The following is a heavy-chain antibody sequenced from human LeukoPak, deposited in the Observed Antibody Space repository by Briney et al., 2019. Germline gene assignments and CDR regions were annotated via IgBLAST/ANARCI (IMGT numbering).Heavy chain of an antibody. D-gene: IGHD4-11*01. CDR3: ARFKVTVTSIP. Sequence: GGSLRLFCAASGFTFSDYLMHWVRQAPGKGLVWVSRINPDGSSASYADSVKGRFTISRDNAKNTLYLQMNSLRAEGTAVYYCARFKVTVTSIPWGQGTLVTVSS. CDR1: GFTFSDYL. V-gene: IGHV3-74*01. J-gene: IGHJ5*02. CDR2: INPDGSSA.